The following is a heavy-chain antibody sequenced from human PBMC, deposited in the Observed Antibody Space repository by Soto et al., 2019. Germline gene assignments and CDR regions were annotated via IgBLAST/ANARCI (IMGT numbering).Heavy chain of an antibody. Sequence: PSETLSLTCTVSGGSISSYYWSWIRQPPGKGLEWIGYIYYSGSTNYNPSLKSRVTISVDTSKNQFSLKLSSVTAADTAVYYCARGRYSSSWHPMNWFDPWGQGTLVTVS. CDR2: IYYSGST. V-gene: IGHV4-59*01. J-gene: IGHJ5*02. CDR3: ARGRYSSSWHPMNWFDP. D-gene: IGHD6-13*01. CDR1: GGSISSYY.